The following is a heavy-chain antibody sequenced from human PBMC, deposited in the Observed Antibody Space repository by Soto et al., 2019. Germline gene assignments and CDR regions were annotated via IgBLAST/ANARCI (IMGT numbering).Heavy chain of an antibody. CDR1: GYTHPRYD. D-gene: IGHD5-18*01. CDR3: ATSAEGWIHHLVAFDI. Sequence: ASVQDSFLATGYTHPRYDINWLRQATAQGLEWMGWMNLNSGNTGYAQKFQGRVTMTRNTSISTAYMELSSLRSEDTAVYYCATSAEGWIHHLVAFDIWGQGTLVTVSS. J-gene: IGHJ3*02. CDR2: MNLNSGNT. V-gene: IGHV1-8*01.